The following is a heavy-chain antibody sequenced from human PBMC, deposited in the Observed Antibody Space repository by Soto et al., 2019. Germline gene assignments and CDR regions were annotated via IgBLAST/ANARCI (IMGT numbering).Heavy chain of an antibody. Sequence: SETLSLTCAVSGGSISSGGYSWSWIRQPPGKGLEWIGYIHHSGNTYYNPSLKSRVTISGDMSKNHFSLKLTSVTAADTAVYYCAREPGESCDTSKCYRGTLNWFDPRGQGTLVNVS. D-gene: IGHD2-8*01. V-gene: IGHV4-30-2*01. CDR2: IHHSGNT. CDR1: GGSISSGGYS. J-gene: IGHJ5*02. CDR3: AREPGESCDTSKCYRGTLNWFDP.